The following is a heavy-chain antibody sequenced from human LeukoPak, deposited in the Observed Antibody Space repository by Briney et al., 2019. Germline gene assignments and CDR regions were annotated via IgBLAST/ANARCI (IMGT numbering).Heavy chain of an antibody. J-gene: IGHJ4*02. CDR3: AKADRIAAAGRVSRYYFDY. V-gene: IGHV3-23*01. CDR2: ISGSGGST. D-gene: IGHD6-13*01. Sequence: ETLSLTCAVYGGSFSGYYWSWIRQPPGKGLEWVSAISGSGGSTYYADSVKGRFTISRDNSKNTLYLQMNSLRAEDTAVYYCAKADRIAAAGRVSRYYFDYWGQGTLVTVSS. CDR1: GGSFSGYY.